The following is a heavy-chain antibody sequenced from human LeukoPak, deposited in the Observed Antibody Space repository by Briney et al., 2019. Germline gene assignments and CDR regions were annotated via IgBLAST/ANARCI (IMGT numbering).Heavy chain of an antibody. Sequence: GGSLRLSCAASGFTFRNYAMSWVRQAPGKGLEWVSYISSSGSTIYYADSVKGRFTISRDKSKNTLYLQMNSLRAEDTAVYYCAKGQISRSDRFDYWGQGTLVTVSS. CDR1: GFTFRNYA. D-gene: IGHD3-3*02. J-gene: IGHJ4*02. CDR3: AKGQISRSDRFDY. CDR2: ISSSGSTI. V-gene: IGHV3-23*01.